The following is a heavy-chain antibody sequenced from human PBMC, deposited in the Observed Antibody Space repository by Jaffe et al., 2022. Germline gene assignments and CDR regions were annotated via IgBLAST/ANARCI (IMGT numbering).Heavy chain of an antibody. CDR2: IFSNDEK. V-gene: IGHV2-26*01. CDR3: ARIPEGYYDFWSGYYTDAFDI. Sequence: QVTLKESGPVLVKPTETLTLTCTVSGFSLSNARMGVSWIRQPPGKALEWLAHIFSNDEKSYSTSLKSRLTISKDTSKSQVVLTMTNMDPVDTATYYCARIPEGYYDFWSGYYTDAFDIWGQGTMVTVSS. J-gene: IGHJ3*02. CDR1: GFSLSNARMG. D-gene: IGHD3-3*01.